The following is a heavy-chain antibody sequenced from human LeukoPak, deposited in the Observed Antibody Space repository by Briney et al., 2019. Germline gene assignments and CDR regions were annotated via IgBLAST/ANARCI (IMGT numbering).Heavy chain of an antibody. Sequence: GGSLRLSCAASGSTFSSYWMHWVRQAPGKGLVWVSRINSDGSTTYADSVKGRFTISRDNAKNTLYLQMDSLRGEDTAVYYCARVPHEEGYFDSWGQGTLVTVSS. CDR2: INSDGST. V-gene: IGHV3-74*03. J-gene: IGHJ4*02. CDR3: ARVPHEEGYFDS. CDR1: GSTFSSYW.